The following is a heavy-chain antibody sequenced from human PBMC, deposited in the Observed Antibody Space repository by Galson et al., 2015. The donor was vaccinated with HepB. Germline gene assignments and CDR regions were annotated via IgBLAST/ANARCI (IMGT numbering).Heavy chain of an antibody. CDR2: IFPIFGTT. Sequence: SVKVSCKASGGTFSTYAISWVRQAPGQGLEWMGGIFPIFGTTNYAQKFQGRVTISADESTSTAYMELTSLISEDTAVYYCARNVDNSNYDRPDYYFYYMDVWGKGTTVTVSS. V-gene: IGHV1-69*13. CDR3: ARNVDNSNYDRPDYYFYYMDV. D-gene: IGHD4-11*01. CDR1: GGTFSTYA. J-gene: IGHJ6*03.